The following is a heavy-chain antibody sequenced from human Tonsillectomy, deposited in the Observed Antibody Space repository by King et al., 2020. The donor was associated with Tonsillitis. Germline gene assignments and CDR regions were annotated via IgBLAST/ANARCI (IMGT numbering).Heavy chain of an antibody. CDR1: GFTFSNYW. V-gene: IGHV3-7*03. Sequence: VQLVESGGGLVQPGGSLRLSCAASGFTFSNYWMTWVRQAPGKGLEWVANIKQDGSEKYYVDSVKGRITISRDNAKNSLYLQMNSLRAEDTAVYYCARQTVVTLDYWGQGTLVTVSS. J-gene: IGHJ4*02. CDR3: ARQTVVTLDY. CDR2: IKQDGSEK. D-gene: IGHD4-23*01.